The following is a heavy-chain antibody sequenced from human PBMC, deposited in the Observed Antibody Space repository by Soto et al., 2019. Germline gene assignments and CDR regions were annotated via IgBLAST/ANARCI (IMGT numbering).Heavy chain of an antibody. J-gene: IGHJ3*01. V-gene: IGHV3-23*01. CDR3: VREGRGSFDF. CDR1: GFIFTNYA. D-gene: IGHD5-12*01. Sequence: AGRSLRLSCAASGFIFTNYAMNWVRQAPGKGLEWVSVIGGRGNSAYYADSVQGRFTISRDNSKNTLSLQMSSLTADDTAIYYCVREGRGSFDFWGRGTMVTVSS. CDR2: IGGRGNSA.